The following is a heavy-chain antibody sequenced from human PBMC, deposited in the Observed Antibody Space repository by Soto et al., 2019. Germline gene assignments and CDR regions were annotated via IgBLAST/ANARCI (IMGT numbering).Heavy chain of an antibody. V-gene: IGHV3-11*06. CDR1: GFTFSDYY. D-gene: IGHD3-22*01. J-gene: IGHJ4*02. CDR3: ARDTGYYDSSGYCDY. Sequence: PGGSLRLSCAASGFTFSDYYMSWIRQAPGKGLEWVSYISSSSSYTNYADSVKGRFTISRDNAKNSLYLQMNSQRAEDTAVYYCARDTGYYDSSGYCDYWGQGTLVTVSS. CDR2: ISSSSSYT.